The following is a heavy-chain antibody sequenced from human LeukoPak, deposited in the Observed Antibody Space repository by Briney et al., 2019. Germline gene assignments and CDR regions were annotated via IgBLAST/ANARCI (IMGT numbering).Heavy chain of an antibody. CDR1: GFSFNSYW. J-gene: IGHJ6*02. D-gene: IGHD5-18*01. CDR3: AKTMDTAMAKGYYGMDV. CDR2: ITGSGGTT. Sequence: AGGSLRLSCAASGFSFNSYWMSWVRQAPGKGLEWVAVITGSGGTTYYADSVKGRFTISRDNSKNTLYLEMNSLRAEDTAVYYCAKTMDTAMAKGYYGMDVWGQGTTVTVSS. V-gene: IGHV3-23*01.